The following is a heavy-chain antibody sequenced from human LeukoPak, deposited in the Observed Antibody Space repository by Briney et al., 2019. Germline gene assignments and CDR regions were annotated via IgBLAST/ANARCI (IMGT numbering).Heavy chain of an antibody. D-gene: IGHD5-24*01. J-gene: IGHJ4*02. V-gene: IGHV1-69*13. CDR3: ARRAWGIVEMTTGGDY. Sequence: GASVKVSCKASGGTFSSYAISWVRQAPGQGLEWMGGIIPIFGTANYAQKFQGRVTITADESTSTAYMELSSLRSEDTAVYYCARRAWGIVEMTTGGDYWGQGTLVTVSS. CDR1: GGTFSSYA. CDR2: IIPIFGTA.